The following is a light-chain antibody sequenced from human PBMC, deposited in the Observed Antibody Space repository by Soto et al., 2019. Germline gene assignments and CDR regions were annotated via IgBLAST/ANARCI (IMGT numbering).Light chain of an antibody. Sequence: DIKMTQSPSTLSASVGDRVTITCRASQSISCWLAWYKQKPGKAPKLMSYGASSLESGVPSRFSGSESGTEFTLTISILQPDDFATYYCHQYKTYSRTFGQGTKVEIK. CDR1: QSISCW. CDR2: GAS. J-gene: IGKJ1*01. V-gene: IGKV1-5*03. CDR3: HQYKTYSRT.